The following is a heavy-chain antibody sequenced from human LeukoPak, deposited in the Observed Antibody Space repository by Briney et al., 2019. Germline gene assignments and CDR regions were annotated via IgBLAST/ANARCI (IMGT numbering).Heavy chain of an antibody. Sequence: ASVKVSCKASGYTFTGYYMHWVRQAPGQGLEWMGWINPNSGGTNSAQKFQGRVTMTRDTSISTAYMELSRLRSDDTAVYYCARVRGQRPSPKFYFDYWGQGTLVTVSS. CDR1: GYTFTGYY. V-gene: IGHV1-2*02. CDR2: INPNSGGT. J-gene: IGHJ4*02. CDR3: ARVRGQRPSPKFYFDY.